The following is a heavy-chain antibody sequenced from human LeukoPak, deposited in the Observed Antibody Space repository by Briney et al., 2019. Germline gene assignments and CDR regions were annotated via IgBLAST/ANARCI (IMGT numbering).Heavy chain of an antibody. D-gene: IGHD3-10*01. CDR1: GYTFTGYY. J-gene: IGHJ6*03. Sequence: ASVRVSCKASGYTFTGYYTHWVRQAPGQGLEWMGWINPNSGGTNYAQKFQGRVTMTRDTSISTAYMELSRLRSDDTAVYYCARDQTRITMVRGAPYYYYMDVWGKGTTVTVSS. CDR2: INPNSGGT. CDR3: ARDQTRITMVRGAPYYYYMDV. V-gene: IGHV1-2*02.